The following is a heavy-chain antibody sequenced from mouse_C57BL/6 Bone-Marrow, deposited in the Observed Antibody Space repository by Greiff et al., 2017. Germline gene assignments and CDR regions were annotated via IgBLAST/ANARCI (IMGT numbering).Heavy chain of an antibody. CDR2: IWRGGSS. CDR3: DKWGIFDGYYDYYAMDY. V-gene: IGHV2-5*01. CDR1: GFSLTSYG. J-gene: IGHJ4*01. Sequence: VKLMESGPGLVQPSQSLSITCTVSGFSLTSYGVHWVRQSPGKGLEWLGVIWRGGSSDYNAAFMSRLSITKDNSKSQVFFKMNSLQADDTAIYYCDKWGIFDGYYDYYAMDYWGQGTSVTVSS. D-gene: IGHD2-3*01.